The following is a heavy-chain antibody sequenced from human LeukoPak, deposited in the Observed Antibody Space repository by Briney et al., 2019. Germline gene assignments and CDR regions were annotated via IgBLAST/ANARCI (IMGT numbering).Heavy chain of an antibody. Sequence: ASVKVSCKAAVYTFTNYGISWVGQAPGRALEWMGWISGHNGHTNYAQKLQGRVTKTKDTYTSTTYMELRSLRSDDPAVYYCARMMTPRLYYDSSGYYYGAFDIWGQGTMVTVSS. D-gene: IGHD3-22*01. V-gene: IGHV1-18*01. CDR2: ISGHNGHT. CDR3: ARMMTPRLYYDSSGYYYGAFDI. CDR1: VYTFTNYG. J-gene: IGHJ3*02.